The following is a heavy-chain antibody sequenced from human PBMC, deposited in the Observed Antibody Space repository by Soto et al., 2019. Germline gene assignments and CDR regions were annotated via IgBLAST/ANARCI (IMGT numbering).Heavy chain of an antibody. D-gene: IGHD6-13*01. CDR2: IIPIFGTA. V-gene: IGHV1-69*01. Sequence: QVQLVQSGAEVKKPGSSVKVSCKASGGTFSSYAISWVRQAPGQGLEWMGGIIPIFGTANYAQKFQGRVTITADESTSTAYMELSSLRSEDTAVYYCVAALHIAAAALFGMDVWGQGTTVTVSS. CDR1: GGTFSSYA. J-gene: IGHJ6*02. CDR3: VAALHIAAAALFGMDV.